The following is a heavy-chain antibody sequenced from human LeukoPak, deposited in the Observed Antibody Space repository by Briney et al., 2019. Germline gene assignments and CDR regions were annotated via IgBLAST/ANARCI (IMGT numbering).Heavy chain of an antibody. D-gene: IGHD4-17*01. J-gene: IGHJ4*02. V-gene: IGHV4-59*01. Sequence: PSQTLSLTCAVSHDSTSSYYWSSIRQPPGKGLEWIVYISYCWSTNYHTPLKSRVTISMDTSKNRFSLKLSSVTDADTAVYYCARAGAVPPSDAGPIADYWGQGILVTVSS. CDR2: ISYCWST. CDR3: ARAGAVPPSDAGPIADY. CDR1: HDSTSSYY.